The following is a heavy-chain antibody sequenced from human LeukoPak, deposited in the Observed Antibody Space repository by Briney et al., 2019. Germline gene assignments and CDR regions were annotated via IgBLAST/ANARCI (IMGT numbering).Heavy chain of an antibody. CDR3: ARDSGTRRYYYDSSGYYQDDY. D-gene: IGHD3-22*01. V-gene: IGHV1-18*01. J-gene: IGHJ4*02. Sequence: ASVKVSCKASGYTFTSYGISWVRQAPGQGLEWMVWISAYNGNTNYAQKLEGRVTMTTDTSTSTAYMELRSLRSDDTAVYYCARDSGTRRYYYDSSGYYQDDYWGQGTLVTVSS. CDR1: GYTFTSYG. CDR2: ISAYNGNT.